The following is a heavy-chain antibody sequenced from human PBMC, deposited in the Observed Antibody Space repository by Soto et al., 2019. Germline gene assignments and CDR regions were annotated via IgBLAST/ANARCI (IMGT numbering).Heavy chain of an antibody. CDR1: GFTADDYA. Sequence: GGSLRLSCVASGFTADDYAMHWVRQAPGKGLEWVSGISSNSDTIDYADSVKGRFTISRDNAKNSLYLQMNSLRAEDTAVYYCARDYVGAYCSSTSCYSDYYYGMDVWGQGTTVTVSS. CDR2: ISSNSDTI. J-gene: IGHJ6*02. CDR3: ARDYVGAYCSSTSCYSDYYYGMDV. D-gene: IGHD2-2*01. V-gene: IGHV3-9*02.